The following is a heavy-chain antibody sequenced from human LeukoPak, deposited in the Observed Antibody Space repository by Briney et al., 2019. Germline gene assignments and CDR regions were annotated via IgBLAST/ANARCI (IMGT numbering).Heavy chain of an antibody. D-gene: IGHD3-22*01. J-gene: IGHJ4*02. CDR2: ISYDGSNK. V-gene: IGHV3-30*19. CDR3: ARDGSEYDSSGYYVGYYFDY. CDR1: GFTFSSYG. Sequence: GGSLRLSCAASGFTFSSYGMHWVRQAPGKGLEWVAVISYDGSNKYYADSVKGRFTISRDNSKNTLYLQMNSLRAEDTAVYYCARDGSEYDSSGYYVGYYFDYWGQGTLVTVSS.